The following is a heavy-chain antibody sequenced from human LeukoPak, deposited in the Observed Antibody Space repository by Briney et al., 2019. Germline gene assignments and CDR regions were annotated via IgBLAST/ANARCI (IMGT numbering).Heavy chain of an antibody. CDR2: IYYSGST. CDR3: ARDSLLRYFDP. CDR1: GGSISSYY. V-gene: IGHV4-59*12. J-gene: IGHJ5*02. Sequence: SETLSLTCTVSGGSISSYYWSWIRQPPGKGLEWIGSIYYSGSTYYNPSLKSRVTISVDTSKNQFSLKLSSVTAADTAVYYCARDSLLRYFDPWGQGTLVTVSS. D-gene: IGHD3-9*01.